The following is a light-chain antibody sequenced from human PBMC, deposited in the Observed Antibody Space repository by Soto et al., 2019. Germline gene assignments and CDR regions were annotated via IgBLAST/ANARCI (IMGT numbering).Light chain of an antibody. CDR2: AAS. J-gene: IGKJ4*01. CDR3: QQYYSCPLT. CDR1: QSISSY. Sequence: VIWMTQSPSLLSASTGDRVTISCRMSQSISSYLAWYQQKPGKAPELLIYAASTLQSGVPSRFSCRGSGTDFNLSISWLQSEDLATYYCQQYYSCPLTFGGGTKFEIK. V-gene: IGKV1D-8*03.